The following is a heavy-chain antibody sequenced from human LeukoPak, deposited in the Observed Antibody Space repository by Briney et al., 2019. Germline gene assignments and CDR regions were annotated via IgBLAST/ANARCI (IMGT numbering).Heavy chain of an antibody. CDR2: INPSGGST. CDR1: GYTFTSYY. V-gene: IGHV1-46*01. J-gene: IGHJ4*02. D-gene: IGHD1-26*01. CDR3: ARDGDVGAFDF. Sequence: ASVKVSFKASGYTFTSYYLHWVRQAPGQGLEWMGIINPSGGSTSYAQKFQGRVTMTRDTSTSAVYMELSSLRSDDTAVYYCARDGDVGAFDFWGQRTLVTVSS.